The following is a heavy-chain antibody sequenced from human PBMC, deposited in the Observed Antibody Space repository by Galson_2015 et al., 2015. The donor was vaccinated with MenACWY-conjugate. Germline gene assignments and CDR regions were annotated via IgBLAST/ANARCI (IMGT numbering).Heavy chain of an antibody. V-gene: IGHV1-3*01. Sequence: SGYTFTSYAMHWVRQAPGQRLEWMGWINAGNGNTKYSQKFQGRVTITRDTSASTAYMELSSLRSEDTAVYYCARDRGSSGWYYFDYWGQGALVTVSS. J-gene: IGHJ4*02. CDR3: ARDRGSSGWYYFDY. CDR1: GYTFTSYA. D-gene: IGHD6-19*01. CDR2: INAGNGNT.